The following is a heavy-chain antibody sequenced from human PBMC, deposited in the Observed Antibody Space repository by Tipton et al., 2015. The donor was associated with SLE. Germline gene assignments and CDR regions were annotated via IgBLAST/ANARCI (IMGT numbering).Heavy chain of an antibody. J-gene: IGHJ4*02. CDR1: GFTFSSYS. CDR2: ISSSSTYT. D-gene: IGHD3-10*01. Sequence: SLRLSCAASGFTFSSYSMNWVRQAPGKGLEWVSSISSSSTYTYYADSVKGRYTISRDNAKNSLYLQMNSLRAEDTAVYYCARTKGSFSFDSWGQGTLVTVSS. CDR3: ARTKGSFSFDS. V-gene: IGHV3-21*04.